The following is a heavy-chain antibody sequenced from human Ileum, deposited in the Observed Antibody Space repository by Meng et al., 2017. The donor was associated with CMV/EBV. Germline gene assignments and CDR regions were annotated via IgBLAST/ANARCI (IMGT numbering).Heavy chain of an antibody. D-gene: IGHD5-12*01. CDR1: GGSISSSSYY. J-gene: IGHJ4*02. CDR3: ARQGLRGYSGYETY. V-gene: IGHV4-39*01. Sequence: LRLSCTVSGGSISSSSYYWGWIRQPPGKGLEWIGSIYYSGSTYYNPSLKSRVTISVDTSKNQFSLKLSSVTAADTAVYYCARQGLRGYSGYETYWGQGTLVTVSS. CDR2: IYYSGST.